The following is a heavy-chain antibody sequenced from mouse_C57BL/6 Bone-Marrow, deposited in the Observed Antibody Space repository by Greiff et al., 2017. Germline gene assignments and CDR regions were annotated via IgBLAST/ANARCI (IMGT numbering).Heavy chain of an antibody. CDR1: GFSITSCYF. V-gene: IGHV3-6*01. CDR2: ISYDGSN. Sequence: EVQLVESGPGLVKPSQSLSLTCSVSGFSITSCYFWYCIRPLPGNQLEWVGYISYDGSNNYNPSLKKRISITRDPSKNQFFLKLNTVTTEDTATYYCARVGLLYYFDYWGQGTTLTVSS. J-gene: IGHJ2*01. D-gene: IGHD1-1*01. CDR3: ARVGLLYYFDY.